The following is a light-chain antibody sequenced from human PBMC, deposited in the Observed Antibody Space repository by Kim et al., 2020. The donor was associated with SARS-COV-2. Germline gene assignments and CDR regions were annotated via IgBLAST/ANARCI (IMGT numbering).Light chain of an antibody. V-gene: IGKV3-15*01. CDR3: RKNNNWPRT. Sequence: SGSPGERATRACRAGQSVSTNLAWYRQKPGKAPRLLINGDSTRATGTPAGSGGRGSGKRFTLTTSGLRSKNFAFNYGRKNNNWPRTFAQGTRVDIK. J-gene: IGKJ1*01. CDR2: GDS. CDR1: QSVSTN.